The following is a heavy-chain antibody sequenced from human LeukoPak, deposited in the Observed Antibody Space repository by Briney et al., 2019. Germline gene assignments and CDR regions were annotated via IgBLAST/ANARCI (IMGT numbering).Heavy chain of an antibody. V-gene: IGHV5-51*01. D-gene: IGHD6-19*01. CDR2: IYPGDSDT. CDR1: GYTFTTYW. CDR3: ARPRGPAVAGGFDY. J-gene: IGHJ4*02. Sequence: GESLKISCQGAGYTFTTYWIGWVRQMPGKGLEWMGIIYPGDSDTRYSPSFQGQVTISADKSISTAYLQWSSLKASDTAMYYCARPRGPAVAGGFDYWGQGTLVTVSS.